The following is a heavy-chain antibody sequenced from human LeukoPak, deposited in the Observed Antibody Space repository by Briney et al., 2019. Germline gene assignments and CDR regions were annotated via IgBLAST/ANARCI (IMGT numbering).Heavy chain of an antibody. V-gene: IGHV4-39*01. CDR1: GGSISNNNYY. Sequence: SETLSLTCTASGGSISNNNYYWAWIRQPPGKGLECIGSIYYSGSPYYNPSLKSRVTISVDTSKNQFSLRLSSVTAADTAVYYCATWRTAKTGFDYWGQGTLVTVSS. J-gene: IGHJ4*02. CDR2: IYYSGSP. D-gene: IGHD1-1*01. CDR3: ATWRTAKTGFDY.